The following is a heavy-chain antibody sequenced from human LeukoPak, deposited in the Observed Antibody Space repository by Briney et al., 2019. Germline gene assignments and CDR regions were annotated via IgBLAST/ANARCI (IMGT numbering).Heavy chain of an antibody. CDR3: ARIPCSGGSREWSNYDY. CDR1: GFSLSTSGMC. D-gene: IGHD2-15*01. CDR2: IDWDDDK. Sequence: RESGPALVKPTQTLTLTCTFSGFSLSTSGMCVSWIRQPPGKALGWLARIDWDDDKYYSTSLKTRLTISKDTSKNQVVLTMTNMDPVDTATYYCARIPCSGGSREWSNYDYWGQGTLVTVSS. V-gene: IGHV2-70*11. J-gene: IGHJ4*02.